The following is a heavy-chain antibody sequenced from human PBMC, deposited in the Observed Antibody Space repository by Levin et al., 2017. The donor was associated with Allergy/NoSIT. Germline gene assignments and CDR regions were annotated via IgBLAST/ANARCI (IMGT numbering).Heavy chain of an antibody. CDR2: ITGSGKNT. Sequence: GESLKISCAASGFIFSSYAMTWVRQAPGRGLEWVSLITGSGKNTYYADSVKGQFTISRDNIENTLYLQMKSLRVEDKAIYYCARSPSADLWRGQYHHCDYWGRGALVTVSS. V-gene: IGHV3-23*01. D-gene: IGHD3-3*01. CDR3: ARSPSADLWRGQYHHCDY. J-gene: IGHJ4*02. CDR1: GFIFSSYA.